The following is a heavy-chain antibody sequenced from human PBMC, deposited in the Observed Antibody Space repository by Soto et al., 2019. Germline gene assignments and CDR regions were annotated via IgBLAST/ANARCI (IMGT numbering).Heavy chain of an antibody. CDR3: ARSETYCSGGTCYGNGYYFDF. CDR1: GGSISRNNW. CDR2: IYHSGST. V-gene: IGHV4-4*02. J-gene: IGHJ4*02. D-gene: IGHD2-15*01. Sequence: QVQLQESGPGLVKPSGTLSLTCAVSGGSISRNNWWSWVRQPPGKGLEWIGEIYHSGSTNYNPSLKSRVTISVDKSNNQFSLRLSSVTAADTAVYYCARSETYCSGGTCYGNGYYFDFWGRGTLVTVSS.